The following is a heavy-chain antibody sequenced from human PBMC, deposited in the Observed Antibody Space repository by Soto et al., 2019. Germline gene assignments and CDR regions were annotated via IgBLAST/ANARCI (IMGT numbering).Heavy chain of an antibody. CDR2: INADNGDT. CDR1: GYIFTNFG. D-gene: IGHD6-19*01. J-gene: IGHJ4*02. CDR3: ARSIHTEVPGPQFDY. V-gene: IGHV1-18*01. Sequence: QIQLVQSGAEVKKPGASVKVSCKASGYIFTNFGIGWVRQAPGQGLEWMGWINADNGDTKYAQKFQDRVPMTTDTSTTTAYLELRSLTSGDTAGYFCARSIHTEVPGPQFDYWGQGILVTVSS.